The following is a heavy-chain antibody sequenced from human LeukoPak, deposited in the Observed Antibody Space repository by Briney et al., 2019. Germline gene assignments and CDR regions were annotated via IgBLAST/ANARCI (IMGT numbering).Heavy chain of an antibody. CDR3: ANFYCSGGSCYS. CDR2: ISGSGGST. D-gene: IGHD2-15*01. CDR1: GFTFSSYA. V-gene: IGHV3-23*01. J-gene: IGHJ4*02. Sequence: GGSLRLSCAASGFTFSSYAMSWVRQAPGKGLEWVSAISGSGGSTYYADSVKVRFTISRDNSKNTLYLQMNSLRAEDTAVYYCANFYCSGGSCYSWGQGTLVTVSS.